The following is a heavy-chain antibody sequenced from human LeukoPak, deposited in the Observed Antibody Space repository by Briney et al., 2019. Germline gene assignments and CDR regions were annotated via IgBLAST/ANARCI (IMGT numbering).Heavy chain of an antibody. J-gene: IGHJ4*02. Sequence: PSETLSLTCTVSGGSISSSSYYWGWIRQPPGKGLEWIGSIYYSGSTYYNPSLKSRVTISVDTSKNQFSLKLSSVTAADTAVYYCARQGILTGMYYWGQGTLVTVSS. V-gene: IGHV4-39*01. CDR3: ARQGILTGMYY. CDR1: GGSISSSSYY. D-gene: IGHD7-27*01. CDR2: IYYSGST.